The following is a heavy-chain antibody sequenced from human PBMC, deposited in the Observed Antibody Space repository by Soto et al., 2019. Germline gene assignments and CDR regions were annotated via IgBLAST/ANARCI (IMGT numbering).Heavy chain of an antibody. Sequence: QVQLVESGGGVVQPGRSLRLSCAASGFTFSSYGMHWVRQAPGKGLEWVAVIWYDGSNKYYADSVKGRFTISRDNSKNALYLQMNSLRAEDTAVYYCARDVGNKGLEYCGQGRLVAVSS. V-gene: IGHV3-33*01. J-gene: IGHJ4*02. CDR2: IWYDGSNK. CDR3: ARDVGNKGLEY. CDR1: GFTFSSYG. D-gene: IGHD7-27*01.